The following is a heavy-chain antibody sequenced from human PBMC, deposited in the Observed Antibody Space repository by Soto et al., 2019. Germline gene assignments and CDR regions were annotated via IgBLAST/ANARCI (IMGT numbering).Heavy chain of an antibody. CDR1: GFTFSSYS. D-gene: IGHD3-22*01. CDR3: ARGGPYYYDSSGYYNNY. Sequence: EVQLVESGGGLVKPGGSLRLSCAASGFTFSSYSMNWVRQAPGKGLEWVSSISSSSSYIYYADSVKGRFTISRGNDKNSLYLQMNSLRAEDTAVYYCARGGPYYYDSSGYYNNYWGQGTLVTVSS. V-gene: IGHV3-21*01. CDR2: ISSSSSYI. J-gene: IGHJ4*02.